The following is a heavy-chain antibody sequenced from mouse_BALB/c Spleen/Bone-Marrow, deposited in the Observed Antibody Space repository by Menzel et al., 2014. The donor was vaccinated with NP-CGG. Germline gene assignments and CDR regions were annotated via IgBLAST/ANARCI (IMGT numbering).Heavy chain of an antibody. CDR1: GYAFSNYL. V-gene: IGHV1-54*01. D-gene: IGHD1-1*01. CDR3: ARFIATAYAMDY. J-gene: IGHJ4*01. CDR2: INPGSGDI. Sequence: QVQLKQSGAELVRPGTSVKVSCKASGYAFSNYLIEWVKQRPGQGLEWIGVINPGSGDINYNEKFEGKAALTADKSSSTAYMQLSSLTSDDSAVYFCARFIATAYAMDYWGQGTSVTVSS.